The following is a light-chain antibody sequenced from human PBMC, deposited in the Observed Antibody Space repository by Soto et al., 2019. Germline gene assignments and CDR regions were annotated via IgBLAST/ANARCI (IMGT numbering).Light chain of an antibody. Sequence: DIQMTQSPSSLSASVGDRVTITCRASQTISGYLNWYQQKPGKAPELLIYAASYLGNGVPSRFSGSGSETEFTLTISSLQPEDFASYYCQKLDNFPLTFGQGTRLEIK. CDR2: AAS. V-gene: IGKV1-39*01. J-gene: IGKJ5*01. CDR1: QTISGY. CDR3: QKLDNFPLT.